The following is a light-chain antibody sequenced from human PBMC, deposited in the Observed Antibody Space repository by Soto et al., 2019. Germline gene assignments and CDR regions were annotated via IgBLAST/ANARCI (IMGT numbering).Light chain of an antibody. V-gene: IGLV4-60*03. CDR1: SGHNNYI. J-gene: IGLJ3*02. Sequence: QSVLTQSSSASAALGSSVKLTCTLSSGHNNYIIAWHQQQPGKAPRYLMKLEGSGGYNKGSGVPDRFSGSSSGAGRYLTISNLQSEDEADYYCETWDSYTRVFGGGTKLTVL. CDR3: ETWDSYTRV. CDR2: LEGSGGY.